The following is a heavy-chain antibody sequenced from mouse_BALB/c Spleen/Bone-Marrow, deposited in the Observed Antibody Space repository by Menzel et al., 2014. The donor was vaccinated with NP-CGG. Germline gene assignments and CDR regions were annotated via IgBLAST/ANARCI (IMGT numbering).Heavy chain of an antibody. J-gene: IGHJ3*01. CDR1: GFNIKDTY. D-gene: IGHD1-1*01. V-gene: IGHV14-3*02. Sequence: EVKLVESGAELVKPGASVKLSCTASGFNIKDTYMHWVKQRPEQGLEWIGRIDPANGNIKYDPKFQGKATITADTSSNTAYLQLSSLTSEDNAVYYCAPYYYGRWFANWGQGTLVTVSA. CDR2: IDPANGNI. CDR3: APYYYGRWFAN.